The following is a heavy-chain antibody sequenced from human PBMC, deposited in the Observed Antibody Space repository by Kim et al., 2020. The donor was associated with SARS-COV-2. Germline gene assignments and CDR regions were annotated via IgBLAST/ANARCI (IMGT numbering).Heavy chain of an antibody. D-gene: IGHD3-22*01. CDR3: ARTPARITMIVGRGWFDP. Sequence: GGSLRLSCAASGFTFSSYEMNWVRQAPGKGLEWVSYISSSGSTIYYADPVKGRFTISRDNAKTSLYLQMNSLRAEDTAFYYCARTPARITMIVGRGWFDPWGQGTLVTVSS. CDR2: ISSSGSTI. CDR1: GFTFSSYE. V-gene: IGHV3-48*03. J-gene: IGHJ5*02.